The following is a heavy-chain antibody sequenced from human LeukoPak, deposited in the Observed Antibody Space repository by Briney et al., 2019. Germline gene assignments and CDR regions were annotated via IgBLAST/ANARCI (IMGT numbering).Heavy chain of an antibody. Sequence: GGSLRLSCAASGFTFSSYAMTWVRQAPGKGLEWVSAIGSGGGSTYYADSVKGRFTISRDNSKNTLYLQMNSLRAEDTAVYYCAKDRSGSGSYYPDYWGQGTLVTVSS. CDR3: AKDRSGSGSYYPDY. D-gene: IGHD3-10*01. CDR1: GFTFSSYA. J-gene: IGHJ4*02. V-gene: IGHV3-23*01. CDR2: IGSGGGST.